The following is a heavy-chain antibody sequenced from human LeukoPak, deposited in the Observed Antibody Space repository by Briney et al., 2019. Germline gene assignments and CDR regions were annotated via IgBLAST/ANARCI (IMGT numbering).Heavy chain of an antibody. CDR3: ARSGIYGDYGIYFDY. D-gene: IGHD4-17*01. J-gene: IGHJ4*02. V-gene: IGHV4-59*01. CDR1: GDSISSYY. Sequence: SETLSLTCSVSGDSISSYYWSWIRQPPGKGLEWIGYIHYSGSTKYSPSLKSRVTISADTSKKQFSLKLSSVTAADTAVYYCARSGIYGDYGIYFDYWGQGTLVTVSS. CDR2: IHYSGST.